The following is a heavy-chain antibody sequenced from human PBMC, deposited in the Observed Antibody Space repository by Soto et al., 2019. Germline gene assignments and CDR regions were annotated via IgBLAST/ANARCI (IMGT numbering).Heavy chain of an antibody. CDR2: MNPNSGNT. CDR1: GYTFTSYD. CDR3: ARLRFLEWLSGDYYYYMDV. D-gene: IGHD3-3*01. Sequence: ASVKVSCKASGYTFTSYDINWVRQATGQGLEWMGWMNPNSGNTGYAQKLQGRVTMTRNTSISTAYMELSSLRSEDTAVYYCARLRFLEWLSGDYYYYMDVWGKGTTVTVSS. J-gene: IGHJ6*03. V-gene: IGHV1-8*01.